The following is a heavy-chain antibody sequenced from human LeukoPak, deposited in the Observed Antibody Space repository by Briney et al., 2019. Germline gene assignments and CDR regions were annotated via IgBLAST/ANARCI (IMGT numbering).Heavy chain of an antibody. Sequence: PSETLSLTCTVSGGSISCSSYYWGWIRQPPGKGLEWIGSIYYSGSTYYNPSLKSRVTISVDTSKNQFSLKLSSVTAADTAVYYCARGGSSSSAYNWFDPWGQGTLVTVSS. CDR1: GGSISCSSYY. CDR2: IYYSGST. CDR3: ARGGSSSSAYNWFDP. J-gene: IGHJ5*02. D-gene: IGHD6-6*01. V-gene: IGHV4-39*07.